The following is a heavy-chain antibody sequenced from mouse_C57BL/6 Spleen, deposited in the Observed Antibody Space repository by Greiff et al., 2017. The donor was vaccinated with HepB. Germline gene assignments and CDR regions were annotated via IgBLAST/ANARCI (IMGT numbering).Heavy chain of an antibody. Sequence: VQLQQSGAELVMPGASVKLSCKASGYTFTSYWMHWVKQTPGQGLEWIGEIDPSDSYTNYNQKFKGKSTLTVDKSSSTAYMQLSSLTSEDSAVYYCARRGYDLAWFAYWGQGTLVTVSA. CDR3: ARRGYDLAWFAY. D-gene: IGHD2-4*01. CDR2: IDPSDSYT. V-gene: IGHV1-69*01. J-gene: IGHJ3*01. CDR1: GYTFTSYW.